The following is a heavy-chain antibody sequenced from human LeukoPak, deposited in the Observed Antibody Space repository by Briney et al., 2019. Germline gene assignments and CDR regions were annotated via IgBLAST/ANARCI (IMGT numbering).Heavy chain of an antibody. Sequence: SETLSLTCTVSGGSISSGGYYWSWIRQPPGKGLEWIGYIYHSGSTYYNPSLKSRVTISVDRSKNQFSLKLSSVTAADTAVYYCATYSEAEHFDYWGQGTLVTVSS. J-gene: IGHJ4*02. D-gene: IGHD1-14*01. CDR2: IYHSGST. CDR1: GGSISSGGYY. V-gene: IGHV4-30-2*01. CDR3: ATYSEAEHFDY.